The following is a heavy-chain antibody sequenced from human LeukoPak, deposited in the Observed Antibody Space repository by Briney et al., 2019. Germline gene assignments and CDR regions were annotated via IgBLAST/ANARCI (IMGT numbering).Heavy chain of an antibody. D-gene: IGHD5-24*01. CDR3: ASDLNGYNPFDC. CDR1: GFTVNSNY. Sequence: PGGSLRLSCAASGFTVNSNYMSWVRQAPGKGLEWVSVLYSGGTTLYADSVKGRFTISRDNSKNTLYLQMNSLRAEDTAVYYCASDLNGYNPFDCWGQGTLVTVSS. V-gene: IGHV3-66*02. CDR2: LYSGGTT. J-gene: IGHJ4*02.